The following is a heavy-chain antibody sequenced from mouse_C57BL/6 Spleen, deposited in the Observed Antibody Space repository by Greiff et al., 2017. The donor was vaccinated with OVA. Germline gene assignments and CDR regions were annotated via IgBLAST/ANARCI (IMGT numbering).Heavy chain of an antibody. J-gene: IGHJ2*01. Sequence: VQLVESGAELARPGASVKLSCKASGYTFTSYGISWVKQRTGQGLEWIGEIYPRSGNTYYNEKFKGKATLPADKSSSTAYMELLSLTSEDAAVYFCARDVTGWYFDVWGQGTTLTVSS. CDR2: IYPRSGNT. D-gene: IGHD1-1*02. CDR3: ARDVTGWYFDV. V-gene: IGHV1-81*01. CDR1: GYTFTSYG.